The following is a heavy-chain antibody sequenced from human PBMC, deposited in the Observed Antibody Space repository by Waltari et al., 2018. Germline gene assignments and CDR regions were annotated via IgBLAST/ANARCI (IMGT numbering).Heavy chain of an antibody. D-gene: IGHD3-22*01. V-gene: IGHV4-59*01. CDR2: IYYSGST. J-gene: IGHJ3*02. CDR1: GGSISSYY. CDR3: ASLPYYDSSGYLDSDAFDI. Sequence: QVQLQESGPGLVKPSETLSLTCTVSGGSISSYYWSWLRQPPGKGLEWIGYIYYSGSTNYNPSLKSRVTISVDTSKNQFSLKLSSVTAADTAVYYCASLPYYDSSGYLDSDAFDIWGQGTMVTVSS.